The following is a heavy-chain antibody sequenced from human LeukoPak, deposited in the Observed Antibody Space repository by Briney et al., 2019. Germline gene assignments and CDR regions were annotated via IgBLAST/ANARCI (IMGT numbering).Heavy chain of an antibody. D-gene: IGHD1-26*01. CDR3: AKDRRGGSYYAATLDI. J-gene: IGHJ3*02. CDR1: GSTFSSYA. V-gene: IGHV3-23*01. CDR2: ISDSGDIT. Sequence: GGSLRLSCAASGSTFSSYAMSWVRQAPGKGLEWVSGISDSGDITYYADSVKGRFTISRDNSKNTLYVQMNSLRVEDTAVYFCAKDRRGGSYYAATLDIWGPGTMVTVSS.